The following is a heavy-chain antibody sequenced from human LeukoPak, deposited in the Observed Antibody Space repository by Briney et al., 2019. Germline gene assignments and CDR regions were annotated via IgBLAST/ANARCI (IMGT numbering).Heavy chain of an antibody. CDR1: VYTFTAYY. Sequence: ASVTVSFKASVYTFTAYYMHWVRQAPGQGLEWMGWINPNSGGTNYAQKFQGRVTMTRDTSISTAYMELNRLRSDDTAVYYCARDRVVVPAAFDYWGQGTLVTVSS. J-gene: IGHJ4*02. CDR3: ARDRVVVPAAFDY. D-gene: IGHD2-2*01. CDR2: INPNSGGT. V-gene: IGHV1-2*02.